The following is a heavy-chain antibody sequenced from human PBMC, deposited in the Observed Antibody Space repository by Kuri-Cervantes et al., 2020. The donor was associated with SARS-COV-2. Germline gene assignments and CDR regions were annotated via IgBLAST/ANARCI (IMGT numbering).Heavy chain of an antibody. CDR2: IRYDGSSK. V-gene: IGHV3-30*02. Sequence: GGSLRLSCAASGFTFSSDGMHWVRQAPGKGLEWVAFIRYDGSSKYYADSVKCRFTISRENSKNTLYLQMNSLRAENTAVYYCAKDLDCSSTSCYDRSPHFGYWGQETLVTVSS. J-gene: IGHJ4*02. D-gene: IGHD2-2*01. CDR1: GFTFSSDG. CDR3: AKDLDCSSTSCYDRSPHFGY.